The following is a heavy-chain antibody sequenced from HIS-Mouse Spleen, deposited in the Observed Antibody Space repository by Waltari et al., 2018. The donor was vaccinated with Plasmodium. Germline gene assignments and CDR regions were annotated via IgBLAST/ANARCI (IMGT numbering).Heavy chain of an antibody. V-gene: IGHV1-2*02. CDR2: IKPNSGGT. Sequence: QVQLVQSGAEVKKPGASVKVSCKASGYTFTGYYIHWVRQAPGQGCEWMGWIKPNSGGTNYTQKFQGRGTMTRDTSSSTAYRELSRRRSDDTAVYYCARDLAAAGHFDYWGQGTLVTVSS. CDR1: GYTFTGYY. J-gene: IGHJ4*02. D-gene: IGHD6-13*01. CDR3: ARDLAAAGHFDY.